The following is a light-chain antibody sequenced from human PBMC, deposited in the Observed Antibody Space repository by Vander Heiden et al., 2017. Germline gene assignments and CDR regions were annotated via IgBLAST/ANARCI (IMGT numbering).Light chain of an antibody. V-gene: IGKV1-5*01. CDR2: DAS. J-gene: IGKJ1*01. CDR3: QHHRT. Sequence: DIQMTQSPSTLSASVGDRVTITCRASQSISSGLAWYHQKPGKAPRLLIYDASSLESGVPSRFSGSGSGTEFTLTISSLQPDDFATYYCQHHRTFGQGTKVEIK. CDR1: QSISSG.